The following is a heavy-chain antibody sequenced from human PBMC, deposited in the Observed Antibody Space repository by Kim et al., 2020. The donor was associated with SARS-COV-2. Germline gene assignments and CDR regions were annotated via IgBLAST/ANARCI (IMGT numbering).Heavy chain of an antibody. J-gene: IGHJ4*02. CDR3: AKDRGRYCGGDCYRPDY. V-gene: IGHV3-33*06. Sequence: GGSLRLSCAASGFTFSSYGMHWVRQAPGKGLEWVAVIWYDGSNKYYADSVKGRFTISRDNSKNTLYLQMNSLRAEDTAVYYCAKDRGRYCGGDCYRPDYWGQGTLVTVSS. CDR2: IWYDGSNK. CDR1: GFTFSSYG. D-gene: IGHD2-21*02.